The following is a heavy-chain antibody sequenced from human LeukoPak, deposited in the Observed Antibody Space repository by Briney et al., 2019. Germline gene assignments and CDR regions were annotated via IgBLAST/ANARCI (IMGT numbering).Heavy chain of an antibody. J-gene: IGHJ6*02. D-gene: IGHD3-10*01. V-gene: IGHV4-4*02. CDR2: IYHSGST. Sequence: SETLSLTCAVSGGSISSSNWWSWVRQPPGKGLEWIGEIYHSGSTNYNPSLKSRVTISVDKSKNQFSLKLSSVTAADTAVYYCARAEGSGSLYGMDVWGQGTAVTVSS. CDR3: ARAEGSGSLYGMDV. CDR1: GGSISSSNW.